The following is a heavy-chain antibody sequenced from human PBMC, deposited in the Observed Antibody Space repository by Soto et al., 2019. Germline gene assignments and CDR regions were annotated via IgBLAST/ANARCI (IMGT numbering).Heavy chain of an antibody. CDR1: GYSFTSYW. D-gene: IGHD6-13*01. CDR3: ARTAAAGKYHYGMDV. Sequence: GESLKISCKGSGYSFTSYWIGWVRQMPGKGLEWMGIIYPGDSDTRYSPSFQGQVTISAGKSISTAYLQWSSLKASDTAMYYCARTAAAGKYHYGMDVWGQGTTVTVSS. J-gene: IGHJ6*02. V-gene: IGHV5-51*01. CDR2: IYPGDSDT.